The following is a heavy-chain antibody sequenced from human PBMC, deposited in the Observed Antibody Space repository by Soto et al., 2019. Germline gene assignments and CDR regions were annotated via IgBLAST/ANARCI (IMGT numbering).Heavy chain of an antibody. CDR3: ARLRGDYYYYGMDV. Sequence: ASVKVSCKASGYTFTSYDINWVRQATGQGLEWMGWMNPNSGNTGYAQKFQGRVTLTRNTSISTAYMELSSLRSEDTAVYYCARLRGDYYYYGMDVWGKGTTVTVS. CDR2: MNPNSGNT. D-gene: IGHD3-10*01. V-gene: IGHV1-8*01. CDR1: GYTFTSYD. J-gene: IGHJ6*04.